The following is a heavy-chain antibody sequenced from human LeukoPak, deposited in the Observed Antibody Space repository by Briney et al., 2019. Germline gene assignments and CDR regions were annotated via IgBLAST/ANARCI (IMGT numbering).Heavy chain of an antibody. V-gene: IGHV3-30-3*01. CDR3: ARDKDGAVTRTYYFDY. Sequence: GGSLRLSCAASGFTFSSYAMHWVRQAPGKGLEWVAVISYDGSNKYYADSVKGRFTISRDNSKNTLYLQMNSLRAEDTAVYYCARDKDGAVTRTYYFDYWGQGTLVTVSS. CDR2: ISYDGSNK. J-gene: IGHJ4*02. D-gene: IGHD4-11*01. CDR1: GFTFSSYA.